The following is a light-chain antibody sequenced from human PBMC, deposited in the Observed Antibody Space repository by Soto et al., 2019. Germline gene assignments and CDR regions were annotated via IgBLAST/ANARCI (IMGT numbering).Light chain of an antibody. J-gene: IGLJ1*01. CDR3: ESWDDSLNGHV. V-gene: IGLV1-44*01. CDR1: SPNVGGNP. CDR2: TNT. Sequence: VLTKPRSAAGTPGHRATISCAKSSPNVGGNPVNWYQHVPTTAPKLLIYTNTQRPSGVPDRFSGSTYGTSASLAISGLQSEDEADYYCESWDDSLNGHVFGTGTKVTVL.